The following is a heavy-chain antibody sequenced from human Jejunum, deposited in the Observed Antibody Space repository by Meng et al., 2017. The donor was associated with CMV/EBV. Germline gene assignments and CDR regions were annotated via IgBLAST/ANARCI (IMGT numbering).Heavy chain of an antibody. CDR3: ARVRGGFDP. CDR1: VCSISGYY. V-gene: IGHV4-59*01. Sequence: SLTCTVSVCSISGYYWSWIRQPPGRGLEWVGYIYYTGGTNYNPSLESRASIALDRSKNQISLKLTSVTAADTAVYYCARVRGGFDPWGQGTLVTVSS. J-gene: IGHJ5*02. CDR2: IYYTGGT.